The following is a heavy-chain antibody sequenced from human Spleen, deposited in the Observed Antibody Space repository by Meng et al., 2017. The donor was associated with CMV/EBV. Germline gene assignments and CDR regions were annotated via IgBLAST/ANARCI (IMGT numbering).Heavy chain of an antibody. V-gene: IGHV3-64*02. CDR1: GFTFSTYG. J-gene: IGHJ6*02. CDR2: ISGSGSST. CDR3: ARDKTGSSSHNSMDV. D-gene: IGHD6-6*01. Sequence: GGSLRLSCAASGFTFSTYGMHWVRQAPGKRLEYVSAISGSGSSTYYADSVKGRFTISRDNAKNSLYLQMNSLRAEDTAVYYCARDKTGSSSHNSMDVWGQGTTVTVSS.